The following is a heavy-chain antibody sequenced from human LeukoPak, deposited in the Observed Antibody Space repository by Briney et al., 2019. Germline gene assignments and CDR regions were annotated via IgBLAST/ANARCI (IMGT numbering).Heavy chain of an antibody. V-gene: IGHV3-23*01. CDR1: GDTFSTYA. CDR3: AKDKGDFWSGHHY. D-gene: IGHD3-3*01. J-gene: IGHJ4*02. Sequence: PGGSLRLSCAASGDTFSTYAISWVRQAPGKGLEWVSSITGSGGSTYYADSVKGRFTISRDNSKNTLYLQMSSLRAEDTAVYYCAKDKGDFWSGHHYWGQGTLVTVSS. CDR2: ITGSGGST.